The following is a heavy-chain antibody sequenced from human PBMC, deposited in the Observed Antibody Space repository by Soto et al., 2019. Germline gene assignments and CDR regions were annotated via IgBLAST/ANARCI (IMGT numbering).Heavy chain of an antibody. CDR1: GFTFTNAW. CDR3: AALGKGASAAF. CDR2: SRTVSEGETT. J-gene: IGHJ4*02. D-gene: IGHD6-25*01. V-gene: IGHV3-15*01. Sequence: GGSLRLSCATSGFTFTNAWMNWVRQGPGKGLEWVGLSRTVSEGETTDYAAPVNGRFSISRDPSKNTLHLQMNSLRSDDTAVYYCAALGKGASAAFWGQGTLVTVSS.